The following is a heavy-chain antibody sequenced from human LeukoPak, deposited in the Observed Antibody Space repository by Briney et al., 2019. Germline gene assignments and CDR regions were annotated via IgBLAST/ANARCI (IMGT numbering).Heavy chain of an antibody. CDR3: ARHNTIFGVLVPLDY. CDR1: GGSISSYY. Sequence: SETLSLTCTVSGGSISSYYWSWIRQPAGKGLEWIGRIYTSGSTNYNPSLKSRVTISIDKSKNHFSLNLSSVTAADTAVYYCARHNTIFGVLVPLDYCGQGTLVTVSS. D-gene: IGHD3-3*01. CDR2: IYTSGST. J-gene: IGHJ4*02. V-gene: IGHV4-4*07.